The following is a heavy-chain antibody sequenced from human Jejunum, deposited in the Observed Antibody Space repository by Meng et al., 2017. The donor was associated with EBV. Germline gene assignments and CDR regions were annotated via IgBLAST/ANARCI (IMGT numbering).Heavy chain of an antibody. Sequence: VALEESGPGRVHPSGTLSLTCTVSGGSINNKNWWHWVRQAPGKGLEWIGEIDHTGTTHYNPSLKSRVTISLGTSMNQFSLELTSPTPADTAVYYCARDSQYLARGYFNYWGQGALVTVSS. CDR1: GGSINNKNW. V-gene: IGHV4-4*02. J-gene: IGHJ4*02. CDR2: IDHTGTT. CDR3: ARDSQYLARGYFNY. D-gene: IGHD2/OR15-2a*01.